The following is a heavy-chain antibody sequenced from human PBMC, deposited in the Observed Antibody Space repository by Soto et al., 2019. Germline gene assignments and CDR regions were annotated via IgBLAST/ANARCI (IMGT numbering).Heavy chain of an antibody. J-gene: IGHJ4*02. CDR3: AKNWDTTFSSSSH. V-gene: IGHV3-23*01. CDR2: ISGSGGST. CDR1: GFTFGTYA. D-gene: IGHD6-6*01. Sequence: EVQLLESGGGLVQPGGSLRLSCAASGFTFGTYAMSWVRQAPGKGLEWVSAISGSGGSTYYADSVKGRFTISRDKSKNTLYLPMNSLRAEDTAVYYCAKNWDTTFSSSSHWGQGTLVTVSS.